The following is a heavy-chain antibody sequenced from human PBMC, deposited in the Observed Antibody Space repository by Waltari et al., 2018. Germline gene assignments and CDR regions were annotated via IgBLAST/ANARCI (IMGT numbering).Heavy chain of an antibody. CDR3: AKDQPVRSTSFNEDGMDV. CDR1: GFTFSSYA. J-gene: IGHJ6*02. CDR2: ISGSGGST. V-gene: IGHV3-23*01. Sequence: EVQLLESGGGLVQPGGSLRLSCAASGFTFSSYAMSWVRQAPGKGLEWVSAISGSGGSTYYADSVKGRFTISRDNSKNTLYLQMNSLRAEDTAVYYCAKDQPVRSTSFNEDGMDVWGQGTTVTVSS. D-gene: IGHD2-2*01.